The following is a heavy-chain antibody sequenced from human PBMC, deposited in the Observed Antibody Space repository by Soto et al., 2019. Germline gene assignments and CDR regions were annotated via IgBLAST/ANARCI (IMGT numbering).Heavy chain of an antibody. D-gene: IGHD2-21*01. CDR2: IYHSGST. CDR1: GGSISSGGYS. CDR3: AGVRGPYCGGECYPPTPNWFDP. V-gene: IGHV4-30-2*01. J-gene: IGHJ5*02. Sequence: QLQLQESGSGLVKPSQTLSLSCAVSGGSISSGGYSWSWIRQPPGKGLEWIGYIYHSGSTYYNPSLKSRVTISVDRSKNQFSLNLSSVTAADSAVYYCAGVRGPYCGGECYPPTPNWFDPWGRGTLVTVSS.